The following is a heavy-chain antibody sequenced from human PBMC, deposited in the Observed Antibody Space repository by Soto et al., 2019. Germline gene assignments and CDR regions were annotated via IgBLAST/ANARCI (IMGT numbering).Heavy chain of an antibody. CDR3: ARDDHTGNRRDDAFDI. D-gene: IGHD3-10*01. V-gene: IGHV4-34*01. CDR2: INHSGST. CDR1: GGSFSGYY. J-gene: IGHJ3*02. Sequence: SETLSLTCAVYGGSFSGYYWSWIRQPPGKGLEWIGEINHSGSTNYNPSLKSRVTISVDTSKNQFSLKLSSVTAADTAVYYCARDDHTGNRRDDAFDIWGQGTMVTVSS.